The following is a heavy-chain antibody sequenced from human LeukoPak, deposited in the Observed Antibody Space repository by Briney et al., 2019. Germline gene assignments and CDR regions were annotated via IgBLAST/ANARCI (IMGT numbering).Heavy chain of an antibody. D-gene: IGHD1-26*01. CDR2: IFPGDSDT. V-gene: IGHV5-51*01. Sequence: GESLKISCKTFGYSFTTYWIGWVRQMPGKGLEWMGIIFPGDSDTRYSPSFQGQVTISADKSISTAYLQWSSLKASDTAVYYCARRSGNYCFDYWGQGTLVTVSS. CDR3: ARRSGNYCFDY. J-gene: IGHJ4*02. CDR1: GYSFTTYW.